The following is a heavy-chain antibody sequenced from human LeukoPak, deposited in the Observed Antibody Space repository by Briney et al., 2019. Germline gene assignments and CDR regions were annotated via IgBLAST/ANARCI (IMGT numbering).Heavy chain of an antibody. CDR1: GFTVSSNY. CDR2: IYSGGST. J-gene: IGHJ4*02. CDR3: ASEDSNQFDY. D-gene: IGHD4-11*01. Sequence: GSLGLSCAASGFTVSSNYMSWVRQAPGKGLEWVSVIYSGGSTYYADSVKGRFTISRDNSKNTLYLQMNSLRAEDTAVYYCASEDSNQFDYWGQGTLVTVSS. V-gene: IGHV3-66*02.